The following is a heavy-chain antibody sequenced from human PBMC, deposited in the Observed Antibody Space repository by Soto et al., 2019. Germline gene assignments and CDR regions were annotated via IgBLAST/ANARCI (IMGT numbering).Heavy chain of an antibody. Sequence: PGGSLRLSCAASGFTFSSYEMNWVRQAPGKGLEWVSYISSSGSTIYYADSVKGRFTISRDNAKNSLYLQMNSLRAEDTAVYYCARDLLYYYGMDVWGQGTTVTVSS. CDR2: ISSSGSTI. D-gene: IGHD2-21*01. CDR1: GFTFSSYE. V-gene: IGHV3-48*03. J-gene: IGHJ6*02. CDR3: ARDLLYYYGMDV.